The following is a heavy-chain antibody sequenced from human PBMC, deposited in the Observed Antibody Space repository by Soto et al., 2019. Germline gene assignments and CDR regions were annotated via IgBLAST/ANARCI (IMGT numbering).Heavy chain of an antibody. V-gene: IGHV4-34*01. CDR3: ARGRRRTGYCSGGSCITEYFQH. CDR2: INHSGST. J-gene: IGHJ1*01. Sequence: SETLSLTCAVYGGSFSGYYWSWIRQPPGKGLEWIGEINHSGSTNYNPSLKSRVTISVDTSKNQFSLKLSSVTAADTAVYYCARGRRRTGYCSGGSCITEYFQHWGQGTLVTVSS. CDR1: GGSFSGYY. D-gene: IGHD2-15*01.